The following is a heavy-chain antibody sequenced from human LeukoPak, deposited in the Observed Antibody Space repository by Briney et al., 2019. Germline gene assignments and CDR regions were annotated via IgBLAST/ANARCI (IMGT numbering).Heavy chain of an antibody. CDR2: INHSGST. Sequence: SETLPLTCAVYGGSFSGYYWSWIRQPPGKGLEWIGEINHSGSTNYNPSLKSRVTISVDTSKNQFSLKLSSVTAADTAVYYCARASYYYDSSGYWPQGTSEYFQHWGQGTLVTVSS. V-gene: IGHV4-34*01. D-gene: IGHD3-22*01. J-gene: IGHJ1*01. CDR1: GGSFSGYY. CDR3: ARASYYYDSSGYWPQGTSEYFQH.